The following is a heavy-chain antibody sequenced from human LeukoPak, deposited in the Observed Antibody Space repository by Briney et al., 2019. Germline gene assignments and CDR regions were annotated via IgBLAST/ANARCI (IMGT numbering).Heavy chain of an antibody. CDR2: ISSGSNYI. D-gene: IGHD6-13*01. J-gene: IGHJ4*02. CDR3: ARGSAGYDY. V-gene: IGHV3-21*01. Sequence: GRSLRLSCAASGFTFSSYSMNWVRQAPGKGLEWVSSISSGSNYIYYADSVKGRFTISRDNAQNSLYLQMNSLRAEDTAVYYCARGSAGYDYWGQGTLVTVSS. CDR1: GFTFSSYS.